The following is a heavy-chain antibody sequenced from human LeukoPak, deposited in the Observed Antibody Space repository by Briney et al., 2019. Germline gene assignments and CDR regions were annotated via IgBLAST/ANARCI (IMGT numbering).Heavy chain of an antibody. CDR3: ARLWFGELGVDY. CDR2: ISAYNGNT. J-gene: IGHJ4*02. D-gene: IGHD3-10*01. Sequence: ASVKVSCKASGYTFTTYGISWVRLAPGQGLEWMGWISAYNGNTNYAQELQGRVTMTTDTSTTTAYMELRSLRSDDTAVYYCARLWFGELGVDYWGQGTLVTVSS. CDR1: GYTFTTYG. V-gene: IGHV1-18*01.